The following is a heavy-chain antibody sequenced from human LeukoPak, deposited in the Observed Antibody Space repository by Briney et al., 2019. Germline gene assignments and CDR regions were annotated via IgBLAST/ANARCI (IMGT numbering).Heavy chain of an antibody. V-gene: IGHV4-4*07. J-gene: IGHJ4*02. CDR3: ARDPSGSLYFDF. CDR1: GASISSYY. D-gene: IGHD3-10*01. CDR2: LYISGST. Sequence: SETLSLTCTVSGASISSYYYNWIRQTAGGGLEWIGRLYISGSTDYNPSLKSRVTISVDTSMNQFYLKMNSVTAADTAVYFCARDPSGSLYFDFWGPGVLVTVSS.